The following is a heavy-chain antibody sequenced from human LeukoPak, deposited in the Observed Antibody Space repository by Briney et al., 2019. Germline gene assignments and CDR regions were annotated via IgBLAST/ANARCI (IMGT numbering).Heavy chain of an antibody. CDR1: GFKFDDYG. J-gene: IGHJ5*02. CDR2: INWNGAWT. CDR3: AGYYYDSSRGFDL. V-gene: IGHV3-20*04. D-gene: IGHD3-22*01. Sequence: GGSLRLSCAASGFKFDDYGMSWVRQAPGKGLEWVCDINWNGAWTGYADSVKSRFTISRDNAKNSLYLQMSSLRAEDTALYYCAGYYYDSSRGFDLWGQGTLVTVSA.